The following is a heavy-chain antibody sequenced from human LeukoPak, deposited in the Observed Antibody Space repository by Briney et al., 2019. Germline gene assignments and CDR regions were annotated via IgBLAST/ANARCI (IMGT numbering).Heavy chain of an antibody. CDR2: IAYDGSYK. D-gene: IGHD6-19*01. V-gene: IGHV3-30*18. J-gene: IGHJ4*02. CDR3: AKDGSAWYLDY. Sequence: XXXAXXXGLEWVALIAYDGSYKYYADSVKGRFTISRDNSKNTLDLQMNSLRAEGTAVYYCAKDGSAWYLDYWGQGTLVTVSS.